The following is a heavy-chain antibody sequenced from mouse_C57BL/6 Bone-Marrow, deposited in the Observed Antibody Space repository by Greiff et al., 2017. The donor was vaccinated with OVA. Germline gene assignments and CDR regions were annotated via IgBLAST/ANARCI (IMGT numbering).Heavy chain of an antibody. CDR1: GYAFSSYW. CDR2: IYPGDGDT. Sequence: VQLQESGAELVKPGASVKISCEASGYAFSSYWMNWVKQRPGKGLEWIGQIYPGDGDTNYNGKFKGKATLTADKTSSTAYMQLSSLTSEDSAVYFCARNPYYYAMGYWGQGASVTVAS. J-gene: IGHJ4*01. V-gene: IGHV1-80*01. CDR3: ARNPYYYAMGY.